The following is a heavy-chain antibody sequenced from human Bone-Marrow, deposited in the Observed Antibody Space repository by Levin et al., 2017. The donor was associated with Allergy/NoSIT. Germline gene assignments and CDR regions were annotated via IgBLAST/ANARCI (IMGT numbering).Heavy chain of an antibody. CDR1: GDSISSGGYY. J-gene: IGHJ4*02. V-gene: IGHV4-31*03. CDR2: NYYSGTT. Sequence: SQTLSLPCSVSGDSISSGGYYWSWIRQLPGKGLEWIGYNYYSGTTYHNPSLKSRASISFDVSMNQFSLKLTSVTAADPVLYYCARGADWNDEGYYFDNGGQGILVTVSS. D-gene: IGHD1-1*01. CDR3: ARGADWNDEGYYFDN.